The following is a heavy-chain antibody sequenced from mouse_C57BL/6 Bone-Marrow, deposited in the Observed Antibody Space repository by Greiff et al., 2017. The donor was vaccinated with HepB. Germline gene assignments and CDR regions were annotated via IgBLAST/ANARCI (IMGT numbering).Heavy chain of an antibody. V-gene: IGHV5-12*01. Sequence: EVMLVESGGGLVQPGGSLKLSCAASGFTFSDYYMNWVRQTPEKRLEWVAYISNGGGSTYYPDTLKGRFTISRDNAKNTLYLQMSRLKSEDTAMYYCARHMMVTLDYWGQGTTLTVSS. CDR2: ISNGGGST. D-gene: IGHD2-3*01. CDR1: GFTFSDYY. CDR3: ARHMMVTLDY. J-gene: IGHJ2*01.